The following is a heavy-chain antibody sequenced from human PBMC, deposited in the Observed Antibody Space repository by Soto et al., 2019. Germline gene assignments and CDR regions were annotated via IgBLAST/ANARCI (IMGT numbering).Heavy chain of an antibody. Sequence: GESLKISCKGSGYSFSDNWMGWVRQTPGKGLEWMGIIWPRDSDTRYSPSFLGQVTISADKSITTVFLQWSSLRASDTAMYYCARQIYDSDTGPNFQYYFDSWGQGTPVTVSS. CDR2: IWPRDSDT. D-gene: IGHD3-22*01. V-gene: IGHV5-51*01. CDR3: ARQIYDSDTGPNFQYYFDS. CDR1: GYSFSDNW. J-gene: IGHJ4*02.